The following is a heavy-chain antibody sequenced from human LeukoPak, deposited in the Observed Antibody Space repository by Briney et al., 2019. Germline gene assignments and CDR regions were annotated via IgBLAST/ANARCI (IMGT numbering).Heavy chain of an antibody. CDR1: GFTFSSYS. V-gene: IGHV3-21*01. J-gene: IGHJ6*02. CDR2: ISRSSSYI. Sequence: GGSLRLSCAASGFTFSSYSMNWVRQAPGKGLEWVSSISRSSSYIYYADSVKGRFTISRDNAKNSLYLQMNSLRAEDTAVYYCARGEGAVGEYGMDVWGQGTTVTVSS. D-gene: IGHD6-19*01. CDR3: ARGEGAVGEYGMDV.